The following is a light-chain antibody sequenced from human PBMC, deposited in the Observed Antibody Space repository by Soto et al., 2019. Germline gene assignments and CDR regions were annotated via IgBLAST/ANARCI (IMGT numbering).Light chain of an antibody. J-gene: IGKJ4*01. CDR1: QSVSSSY. Sequence: EIVLTQSPGTLSLSPGERATLSCRASQSVSSSYLAWYQQKPGQAPRLLIYGASSRATGIPYRFSGSGSGTDFTLTISRLEPEDFAVYYCQQYDRSPLTFGGGPKVEIK. CDR3: QQYDRSPLT. V-gene: IGKV3-20*01. CDR2: GAS.